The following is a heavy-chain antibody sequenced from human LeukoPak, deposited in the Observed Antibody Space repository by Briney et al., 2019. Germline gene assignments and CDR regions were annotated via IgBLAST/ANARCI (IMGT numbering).Heavy chain of an antibody. D-gene: IGHD6-13*01. Sequence: GASVKVSCKASGYTFTSYGISWVRQAPGQGLEWMGWISAYNGNTNYAQKLQSRVTMTTDTSTSTAYMELRSLRSDDTAVYYCARDQGIDSSSYYYYYYGMDVWGQGTTVTVSS. CDR2: ISAYNGNT. CDR1: GYTFTSYG. J-gene: IGHJ6*02. V-gene: IGHV1-18*01. CDR3: ARDQGIDSSSYYYYYYGMDV.